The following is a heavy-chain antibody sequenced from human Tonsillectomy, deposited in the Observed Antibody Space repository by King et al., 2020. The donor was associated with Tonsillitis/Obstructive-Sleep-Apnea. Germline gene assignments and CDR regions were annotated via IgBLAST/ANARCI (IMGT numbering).Heavy chain of an antibody. V-gene: IGHV4-59*01. CDR3: ARDMVLEAGGDAFDI. CDR1: GGYIRSYS. Sequence: VQLQESGPGLVKPSETLSLTCTVSGGYIRSYSWSWIRQPPGKGLEWIGYIYASGSTNDNPSLKSRVTISVDTSKNQFSLKMSSVNAADTAVYYCARDMVLEAGGDAFDIWGQGTMVTVSS. J-gene: IGHJ3*02. D-gene: IGHD2-8*01. CDR2: IYASGST.